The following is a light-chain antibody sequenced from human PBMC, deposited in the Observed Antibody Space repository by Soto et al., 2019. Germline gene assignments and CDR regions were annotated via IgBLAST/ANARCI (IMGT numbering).Light chain of an antibody. Sequence: DIQLTQSPSFLSASVGDRVTITCRASQGISSYLAWYQQKPGKAPKLLIYAASTLQSGVPSRFSGSGSGTEFTLTICSLQPEDFATYYCQQLNSYPPITFGPGTKVAIK. V-gene: IGKV1-9*01. J-gene: IGKJ3*01. CDR2: AAS. CDR1: QGISSY. CDR3: QQLNSYPPIT.